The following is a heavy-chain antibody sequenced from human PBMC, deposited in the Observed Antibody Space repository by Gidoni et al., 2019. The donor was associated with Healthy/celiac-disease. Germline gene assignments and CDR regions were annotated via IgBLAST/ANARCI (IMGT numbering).Heavy chain of an antibody. CDR3: ARSCGGDCYGFYY. D-gene: IGHD2-21*02. J-gene: IGHJ4*02. V-gene: IGHV4-39*01. Sequence: YYNTSLKSRVTISVDTSKNQFSLKLSSVTAADTAVYYCARSCGGDCYGFYYWGQGTLVTVSS.